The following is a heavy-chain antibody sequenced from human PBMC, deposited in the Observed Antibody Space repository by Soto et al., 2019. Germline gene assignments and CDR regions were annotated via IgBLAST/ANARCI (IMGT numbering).Heavy chain of an antibody. CDR2: ISSSSSYI. D-gene: IGHD5-12*01. CDR3: ASTRRDGYNNYYYYYGMDV. Sequence: PGGSLRLSCAASGFTFSSYNMNWVRQAPGKGLEWVSSISSSSSYIYYADSVKGRFTISRDNAKNSLYLQMNSLRAEDTALFYCASTRRDGYNNYYYYYGMDVWGQGTTVTVSS. CDR1: GFTFSSYN. V-gene: IGHV3-21*01. J-gene: IGHJ6*02.